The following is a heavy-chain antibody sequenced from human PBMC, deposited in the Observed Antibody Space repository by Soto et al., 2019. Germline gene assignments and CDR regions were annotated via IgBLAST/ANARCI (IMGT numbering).Heavy chain of an antibody. CDR3: ARDSTRHSGYADALDY. D-gene: IGHD5-12*01. CDR1: GFTFSSYN. V-gene: IGHV3-48*01. CDR2: ISSSSSTI. J-gene: IGHJ4*02. Sequence: GGSLRLSCAASGFTFSSYNMNWVRQAPGKGLEWISDISSSSSTIYYADSVKGRFTISRDNAKNSVFLQMNSLRVGDTAVYYCARDSTRHSGYADALDYWGQGTLVTVSS.